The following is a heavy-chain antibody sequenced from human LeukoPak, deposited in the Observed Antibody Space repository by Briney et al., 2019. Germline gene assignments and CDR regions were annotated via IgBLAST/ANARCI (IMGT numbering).Heavy chain of an antibody. CDR1: GYTFTSYG. V-gene: IGHV1-18*01. D-gene: IGHD1-1*01. J-gene: IGHJ3*02. CDR3: ARDRRLLDAFDI. CDR2: ISAYNGNT. Sequence: ASVKVSCKASGYTFTSYGVSWVRQAPGQGLEWMGWISAYNGNTNYAQKLQGRVTMTTDTSTSTAYMELRSLRSDDTAVYYCARDRRLLDAFDIWGQGTMVTVSS.